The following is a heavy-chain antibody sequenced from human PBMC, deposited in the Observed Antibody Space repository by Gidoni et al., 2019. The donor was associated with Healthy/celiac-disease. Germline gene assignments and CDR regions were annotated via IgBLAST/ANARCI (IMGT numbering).Heavy chain of an antibody. CDR1: GYPLPALP. CDR2: FDPEDGET. D-gene: IGHD2-8*01. CDR3: ATNLFYCTNGVCYTDY. Sequence: QVQLVQSGAEVKKPGASVTVSCSVSGYPLPALPMHWVRQAPGKGLEWMGGFDPEDGETIYAQKFQGRVTMTEDTSTDTAYMELSSLRSEDTAVYYCATNLFYCTNGVCYTDYWGQGTLVTVSS. J-gene: IGHJ4*02. V-gene: IGHV1-24*01.